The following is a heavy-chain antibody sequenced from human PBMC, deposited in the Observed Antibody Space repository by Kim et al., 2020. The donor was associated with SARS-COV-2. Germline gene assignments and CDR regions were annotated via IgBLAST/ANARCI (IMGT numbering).Heavy chain of an antibody. CDR1: GYTFSGYY. CDR3: ARGTNYFDSSGFSPQDY. D-gene: IGHD3-22*01. J-gene: IGHJ4*02. CDR2: INPNDGDT. V-gene: IGHV1-2*02. Sequence: ASVKVSCKASGYTFSGYYIHWVRQAPGQGLEWMGWINPNDGDTKDAQKFQGRVTMTRDTSTTTAFMELRRLRSDDTAVYFCARGTNYFDSSGFSPQDYWGQGTQVTVSS.